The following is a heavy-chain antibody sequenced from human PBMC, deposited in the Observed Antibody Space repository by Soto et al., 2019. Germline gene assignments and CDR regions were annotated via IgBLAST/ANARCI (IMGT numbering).Heavy chain of an antibody. CDR1: GFIFSDSA. D-gene: IGHD6-6*01. Sequence: EVQLVESGGGLVQPGGSLKLSCAASGFIFSDSAIHWVRQASGKGLEWVGRIRSKTNNYATAFAASVKGRFTISRDDSKNTAYLQMNSLKTEDTAVYYCTRIPSSSSRGYWGQGTLVTVSS. CDR2: IRSKTNNYAT. CDR3: TRIPSSSSRGY. V-gene: IGHV3-73*01. J-gene: IGHJ4*02.